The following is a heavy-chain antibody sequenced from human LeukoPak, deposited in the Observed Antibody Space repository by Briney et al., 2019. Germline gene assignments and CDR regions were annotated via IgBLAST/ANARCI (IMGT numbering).Heavy chain of an antibody. CDR2: ISSSSSYI. J-gene: IGHJ4*02. CDR3: ATSAERTGYSSGLDCY. D-gene: IGHD6-19*01. Sequence: GGSLRLSCAASGFTFSSYSMNWVRQAPGEGLEWVSSISSSSSYIYYADSVKGRFTISRDNAKNSLYLQMNSLRAEDTAVYYCATSAERTGYSSGLDCYWGQGTLVTVSS. V-gene: IGHV3-21*01. CDR1: GFTFSSYS.